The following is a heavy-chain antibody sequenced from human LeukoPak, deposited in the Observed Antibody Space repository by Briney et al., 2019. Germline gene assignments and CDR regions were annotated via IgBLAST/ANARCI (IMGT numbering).Heavy chain of an antibody. V-gene: IGHV3-23*01. CDR3: AKGFGGNGDFAS. J-gene: IGHJ4*02. Sequence: PGGSLRLSCAASGFTFSSFSMTWVRQAPGKGLEWVSSIIVSGTTYYADSVKGRFTISRDSFRGTLFLQMDSLRVEDTAVYFCAKGFGGNGDFASWGQGALVTVSS. D-gene: IGHD4-23*01. CDR1: GFTFSSFS. CDR2: IIVSGTT.